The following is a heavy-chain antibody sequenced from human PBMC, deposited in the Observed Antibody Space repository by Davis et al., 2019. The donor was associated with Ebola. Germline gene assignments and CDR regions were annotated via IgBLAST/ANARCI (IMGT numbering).Heavy chain of an antibody. CDR1: GFTFNRNS. CDR2: IGTRSRYI. CDR3: ARIRGHRHSSGWYDDFDI. V-gene: IGHV3-21*01. Sequence: GESLKTPCPAPGFTFNRNSMNWVRQAPGKGLEWVASIGTRSRYIYYADPVKGRFIISRHISKNILYLQMNSLRGEDTAVYYCARIRGHRHSSGWYDDFDIWGQGTMVTVCS. J-gene: IGHJ3*02. D-gene: IGHD6-19*01.